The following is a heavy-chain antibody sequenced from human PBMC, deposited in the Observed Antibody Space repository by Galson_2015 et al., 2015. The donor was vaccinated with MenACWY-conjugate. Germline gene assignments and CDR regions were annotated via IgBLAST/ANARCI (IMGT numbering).Heavy chain of an antibody. CDR2: INPYGGST. Sequence: SVKVSCQASGYTFNTYYMHWVRQAPGRGLEGVGIINPYGGSTTYAQKFQGRVTMTRYTSTSIVYMELSSLRSEDTAVYYCAGGRGSYCYGMDVWGQGTPVTVSS. J-gene: IGHJ6*02. CDR1: GYTFNTYY. CDR3: AGGRGSYCYGMDV. V-gene: IGHV1-46*02. D-gene: IGHD1-26*01.